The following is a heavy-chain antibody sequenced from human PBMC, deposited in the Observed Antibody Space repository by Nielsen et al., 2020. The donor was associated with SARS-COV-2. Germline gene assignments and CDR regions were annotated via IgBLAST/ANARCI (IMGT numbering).Heavy chain of an antibody. J-gene: IGHJ4*02. CDR1: GFTFSRFG. Sequence: GESLKISWAASGFTFSRFGMHWVRQTPGRGLEWVAYISYDGSDQYYEDSLKGRFTISRDNSKNILYLQMNNLRAEDTAVYYCVKDGAYYGVRGVVHFGYGGRGNLVTVSS. V-gene: IGHV3-30*18. D-gene: IGHD3-10*01. CDR2: ISYDGSDQ. CDR3: VKDGAYYGVRGVVHFGY.